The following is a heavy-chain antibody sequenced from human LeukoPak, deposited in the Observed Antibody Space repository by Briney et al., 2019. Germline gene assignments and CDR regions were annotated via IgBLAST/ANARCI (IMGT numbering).Heavy chain of an antibody. D-gene: IGHD6-19*01. V-gene: IGHV3-64D*06. CDR1: GFTFSSYA. Sequence: GGSLRLSCSASGFTFSSYALHWVRQAPGKGLEYVSSISSNGDSTYYADSVKGRFTISRDNSKNTLYLQMSSLRAEDTAVYYCVTPITQWLVRLRGSLEYFQRWGQGTLVTVSS. CDR2: ISSNGDST. CDR3: VTPITQWLVRLRGSLEYFQR. J-gene: IGHJ1*01.